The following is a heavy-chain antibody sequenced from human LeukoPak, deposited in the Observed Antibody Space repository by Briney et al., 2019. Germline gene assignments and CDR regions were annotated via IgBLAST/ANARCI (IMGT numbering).Heavy chain of an antibody. CDR3: AREHSSSWDEFDY. D-gene: IGHD6-13*01. CDR1: GYSGVSCG. Sequence: AASVKVSCKSSGYSGVSCGITWVRQALGQGLEWMGWFNPENGNTNYAQKVQGRVTMTADTSTSTSYMDLRSLRSDDTAVYYCAREHSSSWDEFDYWGQGTLVTVSS. J-gene: IGHJ4*02. V-gene: IGHV1-18*01. CDR2: FNPENGNT.